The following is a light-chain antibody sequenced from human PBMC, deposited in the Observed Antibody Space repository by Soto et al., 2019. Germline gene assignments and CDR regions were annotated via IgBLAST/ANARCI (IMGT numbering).Light chain of an antibody. CDR1: QAISKY. CDR2: AAS. J-gene: IGKJ3*01. V-gene: IGKV1-39*01. Sequence: DIQMTQSPSSLSASVGDRVTITCRTSQAISKYLNWYQQKPGKAPMLLIYAASSLQSGVPSRFTGSGSGTDFTLIIRNLQPEDFATYYCQQTYTAPPFTFGPGTKVVIK. CDR3: QQTYTAPPFT.